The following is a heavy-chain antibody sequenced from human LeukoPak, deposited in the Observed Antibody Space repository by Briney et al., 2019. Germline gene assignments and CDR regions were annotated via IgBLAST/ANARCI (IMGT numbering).Heavy chain of an antibody. CDR3: ARQVRNGAFDI. J-gene: IGHJ3*02. CDR2: IYYSGST. CDR1: GGSISSSTYY. Sequence: PSETLSLTCTVSGGSISSSTYYWGWIRQSPGKGLEWIGSIYYSGSTYYNPSLKSRVTISVDTSKNQFSLKLSSVTAADTAVYYCARQVRNGAFDIWGQGTMVTVSS. V-gene: IGHV4-39*01. D-gene: IGHD1-14*01.